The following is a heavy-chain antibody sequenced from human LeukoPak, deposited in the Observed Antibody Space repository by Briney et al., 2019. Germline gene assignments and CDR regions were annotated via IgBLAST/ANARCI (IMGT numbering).Heavy chain of an antibody. Sequence: KTSETLSLTCTVSGGSISSYYWSWIRQPPGKGLEWIGYIYYSGSTNYNPSLKSRVTISVDTSKNQFSLKLSSVTAADTAVYYCARDPSSYSIWGQGTLVTVSS. CDR2: IYYSGST. CDR3: ARDPSSYSI. CDR1: GGSISSYY. D-gene: IGHD2-21*01. J-gene: IGHJ4*02. V-gene: IGHV4-59*01.